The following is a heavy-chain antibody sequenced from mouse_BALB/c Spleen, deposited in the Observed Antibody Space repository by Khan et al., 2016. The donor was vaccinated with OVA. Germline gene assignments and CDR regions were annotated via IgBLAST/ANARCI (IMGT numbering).Heavy chain of an antibody. CDR3: ADHLTGSFAY. J-gene: IGHJ3*01. CDR2: ISSGGDYT. D-gene: IGHD4-1*01. CDR1: GFTFSSYS. Sequence: EVELVESGGDLVKPGGSLKLSCAASGFTFSSYSMSWVRQTPDKRLEWVASISSGGDYTYYPDSVKGRFTISRDNAKNTLYLQKSDLKSEDTAMYYCADHLTGSFAYWDQGTLVTVSA. V-gene: IGHV5-6*01.